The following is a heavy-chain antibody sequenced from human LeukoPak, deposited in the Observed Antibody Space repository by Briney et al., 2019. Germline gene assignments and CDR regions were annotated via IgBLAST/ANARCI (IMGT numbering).Heavy chain of an antibody. D-gene: IGHD3-10*01. CDR2: VYPGDSDT. CDR3: ARQGTSVSWFEP. CDR1: GYTFTTYW. V-gene: IGHV5-51*01. J-gene: IGHJ5*02. Sequence: GEFLKISCKGSGYTFTTYWIGWVRQLPGKGLEWMGSVYPGDSDTRYSPSFQGHVTISADKSITTAYLQWNSLKASDTAIYYCARQGTSVSWFEPWGQGTLVTVSS.